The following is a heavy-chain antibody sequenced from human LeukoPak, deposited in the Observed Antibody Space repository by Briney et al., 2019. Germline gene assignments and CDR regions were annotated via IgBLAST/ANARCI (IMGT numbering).Heavy chain of an antibody. D-gene: IGHD3-3*01. CDR1: GFTFSSYA. J-gene: IGHJ4*02. CDR2: ISGSGGST. CDR3: ARALLRFLEWLPSDY. Sequence: QPGGSLRLSCAASGFTFSSYAMSWVRQAPGKGLEWVSAISGSGGSTYYADSVKGRFTISRDNSKNTLYLQMNSLRAEDTAVYYCARALLRFLEWLPSDYWGQGTLVTVSS. V-gene: IGHV3-23*01.